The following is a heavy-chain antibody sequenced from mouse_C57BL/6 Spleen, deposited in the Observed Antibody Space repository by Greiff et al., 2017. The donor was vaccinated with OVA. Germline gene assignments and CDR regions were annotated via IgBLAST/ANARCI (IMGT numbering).Heavy chain of an antibody. CDR1: GYTFTDYN. CDR2: INPNNGGT. V-gene: IGHV1-22*01. CDR3: ASYYYGSSYVGDY. D-gene: IGHD1-1*01. Sequence: EVQRVESGPELVKPGASVKMSCKASGYTFTDYNMHWVKQSHGKSLEWIGYINPNNGGTSYNQKFKGKATLTVNKSSSTAYMELRSLTSEDSAVYYCASYYYGSSYVGDYWGQGTTLTVSS. J-gene: IGHJ2*01.